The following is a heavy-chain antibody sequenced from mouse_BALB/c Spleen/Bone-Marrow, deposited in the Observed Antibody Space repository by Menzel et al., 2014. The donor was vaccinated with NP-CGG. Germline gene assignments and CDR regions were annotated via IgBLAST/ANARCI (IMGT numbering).Heavy chain of an antibody. J-gene: IGHJ2*01. V-gene: IGHV5-9-1*01. Sequence: EVKLVESGGGLVKPGGSLKLSCAASGFTFSSCAMSWVRQTPEKRLEWVATISSGGSYTYCLDSVKGRFTISRDNAKNPLYLQMSSLRSKDTAMYYCARAGRYDGNFDYWGQGTTLTVSS. CDR1: GFTFSSCA. CDR3: ARAGRYDGNFDY. CDR2: ISSGGSYT. D-gene: IGHD2-14*01.